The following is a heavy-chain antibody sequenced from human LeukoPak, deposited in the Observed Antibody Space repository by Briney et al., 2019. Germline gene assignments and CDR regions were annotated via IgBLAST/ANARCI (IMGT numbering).Heavy chain of an antibody. Sequence: ASVKVSCKASGGTFSSYAISWVRQAPGQGLEWMGGIIPVFGTSNYAQKFQGRVTITADESTRTAYMELSSLRSEDTAVYYCARERGSDWAAAGTFDYWGQGTLVTVSS. J-gene: IGHJ4*02. CDR1: GGTFSSYA. V-gene: IGHV1-69*01. CDR2: IIPVFGTS. D-gene: IGHD6-13*01. CDR3: ARERGSDWAAAGTFDY.